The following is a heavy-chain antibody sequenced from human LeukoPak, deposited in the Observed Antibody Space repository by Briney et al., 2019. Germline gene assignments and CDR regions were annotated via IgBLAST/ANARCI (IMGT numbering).Heavy chain of an antibody. V-gene: IGHV3-30*18. CDR2: ISYDGNNQ. J-gene: IGHJ4*02. CDR1: GFTFRSYG. Sequence: PGRSLRLSCAASGFTFRSYGMHWVRQAPGKGLEWVAVISYDGNNQYYADSVKGRFTISRDYSKNTLYLQMNSLRAEDTAVYYCAKEDIGGWYDIDYWGRGTLVTVSS. D-gene: IGHD6-19*01. CDR3: AKEDIGGWYDIDY.